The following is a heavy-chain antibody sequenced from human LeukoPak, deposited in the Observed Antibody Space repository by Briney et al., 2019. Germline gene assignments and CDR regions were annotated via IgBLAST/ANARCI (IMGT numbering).Heavy chain of an antibody. CDR1: GFTFSSYG. Sequence: GGSLRLSCAASGFTFSSYGMHWVCQAPGKGLEWVAFIRYDGSNKYYADSVKGRFTISRDNSKNTLYLQMNSLRAEDTAVYYCAKANCSGGSCYTDYWGQGTLVTVSS. V-gene: IGHV3-30*02. CDR3: AKANCSGGSCYTDY. D-gene: IGHD2-15*01. J-gene: IGHJ4*02. CDR2: IRYDGSNK.